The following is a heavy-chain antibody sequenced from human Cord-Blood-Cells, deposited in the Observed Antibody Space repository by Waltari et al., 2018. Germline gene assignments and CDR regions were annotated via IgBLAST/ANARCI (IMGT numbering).Heavy chain of an antibody. CDR2: IIPIFGTA. J-gene: IGHJ3*02. CDR1: GGTFRSYA. D-gene: IGHD7-27*01. CDR3: ARDKSEAGDDAFDI. Sequence: QVQLVQSGAEVKKPGSSVKVSCKAYGGTFRSYAISWVRQAPGQGLEWMGGIIPIFGTANYAQKFQGRVTITADESTSTAYMELSSLRSEDTAVYYCARDKSEAGDDAFDIWGQGTMVTVSS. V-gene: IGHV1-69*01.